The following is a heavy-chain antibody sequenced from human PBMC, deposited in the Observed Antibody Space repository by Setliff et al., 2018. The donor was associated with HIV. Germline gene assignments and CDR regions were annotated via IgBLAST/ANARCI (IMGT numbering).Heavy chain of an antibody. CDR2: IYHSGST. CDR3: ARVSKTYWYSIPRDYYHHMDV. CDR1: GGSFSDYY. V-gene: IGHV4-34*01. D-gene: IGHD2-8*02. Sequence: SETLSLTCAVYGGSFSDYYWSWIRQPPGKGLEWIGSIYHSGSTYYNPSLKSRVTISVDTSKNQFSLKLSSVSAADTAVYYCARVSKTYWYSIPRDYYHHMDVWGKGTTVTVSS. J-gene: IGHJ6*03.